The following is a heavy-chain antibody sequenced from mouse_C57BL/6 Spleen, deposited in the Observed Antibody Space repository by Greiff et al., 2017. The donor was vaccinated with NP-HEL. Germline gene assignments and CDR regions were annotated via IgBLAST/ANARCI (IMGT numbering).Heavy chain of an antibody. CDR2: ISSGSSTI. V-gene: IGHV5-17*01. Sequence: EVKVVESGGGLVKPGGSLKLSCAASGFTFSDYGMHWVRQAPEKGLEWVAYISSGSSTIYYADTVKGRFIISRDNAKNTLFLQMTSLRSEDTAMYYCAREGNYPWFAYWGQGTLVTVSA. CDR1: GFTFSDYG. J-gene: IGHJ3*01. D-gene: IGHD2-1*01. CDR3: AREGNYPWFAY.